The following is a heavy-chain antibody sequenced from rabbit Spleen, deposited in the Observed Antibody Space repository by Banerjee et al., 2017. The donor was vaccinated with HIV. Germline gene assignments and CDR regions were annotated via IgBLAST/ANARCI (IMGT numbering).Heavy chain of an antibody. CDR2: INTATAKG. Sequence: QEQLVESGGGLVQPEGSLTLTCKASRFSFSDRDVMCWVRQAPGKGLEWIGCINTATAKGVYATWAKGRFTISRTSSTTVTLQMTSLTAADTATYFCARDLTSVIGWNFNLWGPGTLVTVS. V-gene: IGHV1S45*01. CDR3: ARDLTSVIGWNFNL. D-gene: IGHD1-1*01. CDR1: RFSFSDRDV. J-gene: IGHJ4*01.